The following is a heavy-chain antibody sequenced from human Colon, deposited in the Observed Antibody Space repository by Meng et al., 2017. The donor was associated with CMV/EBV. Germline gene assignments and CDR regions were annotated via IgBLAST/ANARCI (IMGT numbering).Heavy chain of an antibody. D-gene: IGHD2-2*01. J-gene: IGHJ5*02. V-gene: IGHV3-23*01. Sequence: GGSLRLSCVGSGFTFSNYAMSWVRQAPGKGLEWVSAISGRSDSTNYAVSVKGRFTISRDNSKNTLYLEMNSLRAEATALYYCARDSRYQGWFDRWGQGTLVTVSS. CDR1: GFTFSNYA. CDR2: ISGRSDST. CDR3: ARDSRYQGWFDR.